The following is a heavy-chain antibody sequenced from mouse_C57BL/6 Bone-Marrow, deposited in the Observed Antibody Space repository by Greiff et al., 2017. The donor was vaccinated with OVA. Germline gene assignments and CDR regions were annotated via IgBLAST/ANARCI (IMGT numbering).Heavy chain of an antibody. CDR1: GYSITSGYY. V-gene: IGHV3-6*01. D-gene: IGHD2-12*01. CDR3: AKSSPLRRDFDY. Sequence: DVQLQESGPGLVKPSQSLSLTCSVTGYSITSGYYWNWIRQFPGNKLEWMGYISYDGSNNYNPSLKNRISLTRDTSKNQFFLKLNSVTTEDTATYYCAKSSPLRRDFDYWGQGTTLTVSS. J-gene: IGHJ2*01. CDR2: ISYDGSN.